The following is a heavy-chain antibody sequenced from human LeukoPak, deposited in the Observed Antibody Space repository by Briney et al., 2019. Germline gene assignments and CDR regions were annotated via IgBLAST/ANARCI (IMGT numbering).Heavy chain of an antibody. CDR3: ARAPPYASGWSKGVLDY. CDR1: GGSFSGYY. V-gene: IGHV4-34*01. J-gene: IGHJ4*02. Sequence: SETLSLTCAVYGGSFSGYYWSWIRQPPGKGLEWIGEINHSGSTNYNPSLKSRVTLSVDTSKNQFSLKLSSVTAADTAVYYCARAPPYASGWSKGVLDYWGQGSLVTVSS. CDR2: INHSGST. D-gene: IGHD6-19*01.